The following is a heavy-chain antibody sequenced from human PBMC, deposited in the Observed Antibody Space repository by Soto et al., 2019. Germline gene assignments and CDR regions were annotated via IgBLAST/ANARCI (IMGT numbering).Heavy chain of an antibody. J-gene: IGHJ6*02. D-gene: IGHD1-26*01. CDR3: AKTFSGSYSV. CDR2: FSGSGGST. Sequence: EVQLLESGGGLVQPGGSPRLSCAASGFTFSSYAMSWVRQAPGKGLKWVSAFSGSGGSTYYADSVKGRFTISRDNSKNTLYLQMNSLRAEDTAVYYCAKTFSGSYSVWGQGTTVTVSS. CDR1: GFTFSSYA. V-gene: IGHV3-23*01.